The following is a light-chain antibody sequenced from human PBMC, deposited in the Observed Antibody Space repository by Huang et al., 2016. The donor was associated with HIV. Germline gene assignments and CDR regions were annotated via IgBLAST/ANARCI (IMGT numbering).Light chain of an antibody. V-gene: IGKV3-15*01. Sequence: EIVLTQSPATLSVSPGERAALSCRASQSLGGNVAWYQQKPGQAPRRLIYGASTRATGIPARFSGNGSRTEFTLTISSLQSEDLAVYYCQQYNTWPPRYTFGQGTKLDIK. CDR1: QSLGGN. J-gene: IGKJ2*01. CDR2: GAS. CDR3: QQYNTWPPRYT.